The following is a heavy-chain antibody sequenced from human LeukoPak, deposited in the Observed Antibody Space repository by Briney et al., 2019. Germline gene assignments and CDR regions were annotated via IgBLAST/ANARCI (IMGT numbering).Heavy chain of an antibody. CDR2: IYYSGST. CDR3: ARRSIVGATTGNWFDP. D-gene: IGHD1-26*01. J-gene: IGHJ5*02. CDR1: GGSISSSSYY. Sequence: SETLSLTCTVSGGSISSSSYYWGWIHQPPGKGLEWIGSIYYSGSTYYNPSLKSRVTISVDTSKNQFSLKLSSATAADTAVYYCARRSIVGATTGNWFDPWGQGTLVTVSS. V-gene: IGHV4-39*01.